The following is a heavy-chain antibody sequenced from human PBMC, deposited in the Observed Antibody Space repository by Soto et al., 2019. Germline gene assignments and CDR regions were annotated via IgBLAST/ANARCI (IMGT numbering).Heavy chain of an antibody. D-gene: IGHD1-26*01. J-gene: IGHJ4*02. CDR2: INPNNGNT. CDR1: GYTFSSYG. Sequence: ASVKVSCKASGYTFSSYGISWVRQAPGQGLEWMGWINPNNGNTNYAQKVQGRVTMTTDTSTSTAYMELRSLRSDDTAMYYCARGGPGAPFDYWGQGIPVTVSS. V-gene: IGHV1-18*01. CDR3: ARGGPGAPFDY.